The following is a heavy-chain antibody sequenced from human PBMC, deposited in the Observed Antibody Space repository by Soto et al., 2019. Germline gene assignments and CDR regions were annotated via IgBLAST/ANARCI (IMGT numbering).Heavy chain of an antibody. D-gene: IGHD6-6*01. J-gene: IGHJ6*03. CDR1: GFTFSDFY. CDR2: ISSSGSTI. CDR3: ARPPGQLVRFEGGEWRYYYYYYYMDV. Sequence: QVQLVESGGGLVKPGGSLRLSCAASGFTFSDFYMSWIRQAPGKGLEWVSYISSSGSTIYYADSVKGRFTISRDNAKNSLYLQMNSLRAEDTAVYYCARPPGQLVRFEGGEWRYYYYYYYMDVWGKGTTVTVSS. V-gene: IGHV3-11*01.